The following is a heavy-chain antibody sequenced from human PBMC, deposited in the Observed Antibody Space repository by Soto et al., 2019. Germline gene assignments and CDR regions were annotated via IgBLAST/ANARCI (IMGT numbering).Heavy chain of an antibody. CDR1: GGTFSSYA. CDR3: ARAFHSSSSTYYYYGMDV. J-gene: IGHJ6*02. CDR2: VIPIFGPA. Sequence: QVQLVQSGAEVKKPGSSVKVSCKASGGTFSSYAISWVRQAPGQGLEWMGGVIPIFGPANNAQKFQGRVTITADKSTSTAYMERSSLRSEDTAVYYCARAFHSSSSTYYYYGMDVWGQGTTVTVSS. D-gene: IGHD6-6*01. V-gene: IGHV1-69*06.